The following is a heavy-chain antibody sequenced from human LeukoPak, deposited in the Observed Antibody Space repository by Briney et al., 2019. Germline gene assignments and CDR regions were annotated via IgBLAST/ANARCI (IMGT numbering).Heavy chain of an antibody. CDR1: GFTFSSYA. V-gene: IGHV3-30-3*01. CDR3: ARDEYYGSGNYYYYYYGMDV. J-gene: IGHJ6*02. Sequence: GRSLRLSCAASGFTFSSYAMHWVRQAPGKGLEWVAVISYDGSNKYCADSVKGRFTISRDNSKNTLYLQMNSLRAEDTAVYYCARDEYYGSGNYYYYYYGMDVWGQGTTVTVSS. CDR2: ISYDGSNK. D-gene: IGHD3-10*01.